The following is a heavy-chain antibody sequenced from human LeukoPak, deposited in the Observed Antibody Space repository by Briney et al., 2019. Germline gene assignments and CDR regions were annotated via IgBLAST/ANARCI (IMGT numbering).Heavy chain of an antibody. J-gene: IGHJ4*02. CDR3: ARDRVGYCSGGSCYGGFDY. Sequence: PGRSLRLSCAASGFTFDDYAMHWVRQAPGKGLEWVSGISRNSGSIGYADSVKGRFTISRDNAKNSLYLQMNSLRAEDTALYYCARDRVGYCSGGSCYGGFDYWGQGTLVTVSS. D-gene: IGHD2-15*01. CDR2: ISRNSGSI. CDR1: GFTFDDYA. V-gene: IGHV3-9*01.